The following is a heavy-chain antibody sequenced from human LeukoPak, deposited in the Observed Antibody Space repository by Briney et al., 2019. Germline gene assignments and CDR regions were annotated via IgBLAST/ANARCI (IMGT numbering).Heavy chain of an antibody. J-gene: IGHJ4*02. Sequence: SVTVSCKASGGTFSSYAISWVRQAPGQGLEWMGGIIPIFGTANYAQKFQGRVTMTRDTSTSTVYMELSSLRSEDTAVYYCARGRIAVAGQFDYWGQGTLVTVSS. CDR1: GGTFSSYA. D-gene: IGHD6-19*01. V-gene: IGHV1-69*05. CDR2: IIPIFGTA. CDR3: ARGRIAVAGQFDY.